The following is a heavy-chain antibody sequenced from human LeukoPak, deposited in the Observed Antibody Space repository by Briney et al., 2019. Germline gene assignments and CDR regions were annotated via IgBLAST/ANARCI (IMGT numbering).Heavy chain of an antibody. CDR1: CGSISSGGYS. J-gene: IGHJ3*02. Sequence: RPSETLSLTCAVSCGSISSGGYSWSWIRQPPGKGLEWIGYIYHSGSTYYNPSLKSRVTISVDRSKNQFSLKLSSVTAADTAVYYCARTSIAARRANAFDIWGQGTMVTVSS. D-gene: IGHD6-6*01. V-gene: IGHV4-30-2*01. CDR2: IYHSGST. CDR3: ARTSIAARRANAFDI.